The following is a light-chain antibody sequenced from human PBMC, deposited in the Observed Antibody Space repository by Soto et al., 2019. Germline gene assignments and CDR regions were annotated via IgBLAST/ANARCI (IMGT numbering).Light chain of an antibody. Sequence: EVVMTQSPATVSVSPGERATLSCRASQTISNRLAWYQHTPGQAPRLLIYDASTRATGVPARFSGSGSGTDFTLMISGLQAEDSAFYYCQQYDEWPEAFGQGTKVEIK. CDR3: QQYDEWPEA. J-gene: IGKJ1*01. CDR2: DAS. V-gene: IGKV3-15*01. CDR1: QTISNR.